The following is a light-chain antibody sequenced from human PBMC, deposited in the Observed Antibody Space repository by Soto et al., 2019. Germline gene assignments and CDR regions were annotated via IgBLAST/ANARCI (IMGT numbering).Light chain of an antibody. CDR3: RSYAGSNNYV. Sequence: QSVLTQPASVSGSPGQSITISCTGTSSDVGGYNYVSWYQQHPGKAPKLMIYEVSKRPSGVPDRFSGSKSGNTASLTVSGLQAEDEADYYCRSYAGSNNYVFGTGTKVTVL. J-gene: IGLJ1*01. CDR1: SSDVGGYNY. V-gene: IGLV2-8*01. CDR2: EVS.